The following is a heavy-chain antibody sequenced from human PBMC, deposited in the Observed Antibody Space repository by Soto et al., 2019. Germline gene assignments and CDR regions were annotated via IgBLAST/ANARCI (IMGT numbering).Heavy chain of an antibody. CDR3: ARGPPMATITFFAY. V-gene: IGHV3-21*01. CDR2: ISSSSYI. J-gene: IGHJ4*02. Sequence: EVQLVESGGGLVKPGGSLRLSCAASGFPFSSYSMNWVRQAPGKGLEWVSSISSSSYIYYADSLQGRFTISRDNAKNSLYLQMTSLRAEDTAVYYCARGPPMATITFFAYWGQGTLVTVSS. CDR1: GFPFSSYS. D-gene: IGHD5-12*01.